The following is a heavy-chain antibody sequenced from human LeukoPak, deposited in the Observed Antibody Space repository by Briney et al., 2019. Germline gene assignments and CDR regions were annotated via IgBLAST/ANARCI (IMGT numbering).Heavy chain of an antibody. J-gene: IGHJ4*02. Sequence: SETLSLTCTVSGGSISSYYWSWIRQPPGKRLEWIGYVFSSGSTNYNPSLKSRVTISVDTSKNQFSLKLSSVTAADTAVYYCARTVLYGDYEGYFDYWGQGTLVTVSS. CDR2: VFSSGST. CDR1: GGSISSYY. D-gene: IGHD4-17*01. V-gene: IGHV4-59*12. CDR3: ARTVLYGDYEGYFDY.